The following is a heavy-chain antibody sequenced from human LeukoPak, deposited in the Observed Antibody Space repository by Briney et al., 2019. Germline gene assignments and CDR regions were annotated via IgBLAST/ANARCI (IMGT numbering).Heavy chain of an antibody. D-gene: IGHD4-11*01. CDR2: INTSGST. Sequence: SETLSLSCTVSGGSFSSGSFYWGWLGQRAGKGLESVGRINTSGSTNYNPSLRIRVTISVDTYKNHFSLKLSSVTAPDTAVYYCASIQSYYFGLDVWGQGTTVTVSS. J-gene: IGHJ6*02. CDR1: GGSFSSGSFY. CDR3: ASIQSYYFGLDV. V-gene: IGHV4-61*02.